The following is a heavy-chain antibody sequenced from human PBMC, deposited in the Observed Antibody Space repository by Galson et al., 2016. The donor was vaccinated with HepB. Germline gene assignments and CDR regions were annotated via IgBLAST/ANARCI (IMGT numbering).Heavy chain of an antibody. J-gene: IGHJ6*02. CDR2: TYYKSKWYI. CDR1: GDSVSSSAG. D-gene: IGHD3-3*01. Sequence: CAISGDSVSSSAGWNWIRQTPSRGLEWLGRTYYKSKWYIDYAVSVKSRININADTSQNQVSLQLTSVTPEDTAVYYCARNFPSGYYTVRQKQNIYYGMDFWGQGTTVTVSS. CDR3: ARNFPSGYYTVRQKQNIYYGMDF. V-gene: IGHV6-1*01.